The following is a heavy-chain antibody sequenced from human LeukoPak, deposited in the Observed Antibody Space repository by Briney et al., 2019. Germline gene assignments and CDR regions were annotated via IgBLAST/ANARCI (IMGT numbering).Heavy chain of an antibody. V-gene: IGHV1-2*02. J-gene: IGHJ5*02. CDR1: GYSFTAYY. Sequence: GASVKVSCKASGYSFTAYYMHWVRQAPGQGFEWMGWIHPNNGGTMYAQKFQGRVTMTRDTSISTAYMELSRLRSDDTAVYYCARDPPSEGLWFGVQGGWFDPWGQGTLVTVSS. D-gene: IGHD3-10*01. CDR2: IHPNNGGT. CDR3: ARDPPSEGLWFGVQGGWFDP.